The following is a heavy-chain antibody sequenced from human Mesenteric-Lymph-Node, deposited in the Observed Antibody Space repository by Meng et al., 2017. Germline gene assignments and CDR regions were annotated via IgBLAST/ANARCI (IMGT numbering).Heavy chain of an antibody. CDR3: ARWLERTDGRWFDP. J-gene: IGHJ5*02. D-gene: IGHD2-8*01. CDR2: IKQEGSEK. CDR1: GFTFSSYW. Sequence: GESLKISCAASGFTFSSYWMSWVRQAPGKGLEWVANIKQEGSEKYYVDSVKGRFTISRDNAKNSLYLQMNSLRAEDTAVYYCARWLERTDGRWFDPWGQGTLVTVSS. V-gene: IGHV3-7*01.